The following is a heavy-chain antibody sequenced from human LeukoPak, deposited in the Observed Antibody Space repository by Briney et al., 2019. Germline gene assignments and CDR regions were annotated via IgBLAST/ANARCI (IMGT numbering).Heavy chain of an antibody. CDR2: IYYSGST. Sequence: SETLSLTCTVSGGSISSNSYYWGWIRQPPGKGLEWIGSIYYSGSTYYNPSLKSRVTISVDTSKNQFSLKLSSVTAADTAVYYCARESGSYYDYYYYYMDVWGKGTTVTVSS. J-gene: IGHJ6*03. D-gene: IGHD1-26*01. CDR3: ARESGSYYDYYYYYMDV. V-gene: IGHV4-39*01. CDR1: GGSISSNSYY.